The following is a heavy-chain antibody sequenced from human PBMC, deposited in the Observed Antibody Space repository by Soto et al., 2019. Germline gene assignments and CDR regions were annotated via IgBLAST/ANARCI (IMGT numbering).Heavy chain of an antibody. D-gene: IGHD2-2*03. V-gene: IGHV3-33*01. Sequence: QAQLVESGGGVAQPGRSLRLSCLVSGFSFSDYGRHWVRQAPGKGLEWVAVIWHDGSNKYYADSVKGRFTISRDNSKNTLYLPMNSLRVEDTAVYYCARDRDGFNSNLDFWGQGTLVTVSS. CDR1: GFSFSDYG. CDR2: IWHDGSNK. CDR3: ARDRDGFNSNLDF. J-gene: IGHJ4*02.